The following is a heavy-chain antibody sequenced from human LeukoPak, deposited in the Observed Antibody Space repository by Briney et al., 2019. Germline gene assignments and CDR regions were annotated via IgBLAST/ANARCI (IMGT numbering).Heavy chain of an antibody. CDR1: GESFSGYY. D-gene: IGHD3-10*01. Sequence: SETLSLTCAVYGESFSGYYWSWIRQPPGKGLEWIGEINHSGSTNYNPSLKSRVTISVDTSKNQFSLKLSSVTAADTAVYYCAVWFGELLSDYWGQGTLVTVSS. J-gene: IGHJ4*02. CDR2: INHSGST. V-gene: IGHV4-34*01. CDR3: AVWFGELLSDY.